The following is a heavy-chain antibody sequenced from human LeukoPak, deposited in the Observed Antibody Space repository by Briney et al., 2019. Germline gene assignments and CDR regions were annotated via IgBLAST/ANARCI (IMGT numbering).Heavy chain of an antibody. D-gene: IGHD6-13*01. V-gene: IGHV4-59*12. CDR3: ARVRSTGYSSSWYDP. J-gene: IGHJ5*02. CDR2: IYHSGST. CDR1: GGSISSYY. Sequence: PSETLSLTCTVSGGSISSYYWSWIRQPAGKGLEWIGYIYHSGSTYYNPSLKSRVTISVDRSKNQFSLKLSSVTAADTAVYYCARVRSTGYSSSWYDPWGQGTLVTVSS.